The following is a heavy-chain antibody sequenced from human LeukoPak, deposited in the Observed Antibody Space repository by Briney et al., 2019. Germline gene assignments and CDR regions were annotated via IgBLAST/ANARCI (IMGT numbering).Heavy chain of an antibody. CDR2: MNPNSGNT. Sequence: PGASVKVSCKASGYTFTSYDINWVRQATGQGLEWMGWMNPNSGNTGYAQKFQGRVTMTRNTSISTAYMELSSLRSDDTAVYYCATGSGWEGMYFDYWGQGTLVTVSS. J-gene: IGHJ4*02. D-gene: IGHD6-19*01. CDR3: ATGSGWEGMYFDY. V-gene: IGHV1-8*01. CDR1: GYTFTSYD.